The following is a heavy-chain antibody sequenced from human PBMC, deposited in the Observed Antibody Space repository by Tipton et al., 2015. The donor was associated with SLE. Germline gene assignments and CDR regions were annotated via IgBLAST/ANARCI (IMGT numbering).Heavy chain of an antibody. CDR3: ARRLAWQLGVVGWFDP. V-gene: IGHV4-38-2*01. D-gene: IGHD6-6*01. Sequence: GLVKPSETLSLTCGVSGNVISRGYFWGWIRQSPGKGLEWIGSIYHDGRTYYNPSLKSRVTISVDTAKNQFSMKLSSVTAADTAVYYCARRLAWQLGVVGWFDPWGQGTLVTVSS. CDR2: IYHDGRT. J-gene: IGHJ5*02. CDR1: GNVISRGYF.